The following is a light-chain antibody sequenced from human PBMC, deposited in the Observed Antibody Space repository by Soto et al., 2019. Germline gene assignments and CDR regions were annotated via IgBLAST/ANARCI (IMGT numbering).Light chain of an antibody. Sequence: QSVLTQPPSLSGAPGQRVTISCTGGSSNIGAGFDVHWYQQLPGTAPKLLIFGKNNRPSWVPDRFSGSKSGTSASLAITGLQAEYEGDYYCQSYDSSLSGSIFGGGTKVTVL. CDR1: SSNIGAGFD. J-gene: IGLJ2*01. V-gene: IGLV1-40*01. CDR2: GKN. CDR3: QSYDSSLSGSI.